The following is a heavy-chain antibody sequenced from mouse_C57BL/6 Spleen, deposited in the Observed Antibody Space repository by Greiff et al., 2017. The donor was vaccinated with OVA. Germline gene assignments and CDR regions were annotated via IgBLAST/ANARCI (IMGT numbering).Heavy chain of an antibody. V-gene: IGHV5-4*01. CDR1: GFTFSSYA. J-gene: IGHJ1*03. CDR2: ISDGGSYT. Sequence: EVKLVESGGGLVKPGGSLKLSCAASGFTFSSYAMSWVRQTPEKRLEWVATISDGGSYTYYPDNVKGRFTISRDNAKNNLYLQMSHLKSEDTAMYYCARDYERYFDVWGTGTTVTVSS. CDR3: ARDYERYFDV. D-gene: IGHD2-3*01.